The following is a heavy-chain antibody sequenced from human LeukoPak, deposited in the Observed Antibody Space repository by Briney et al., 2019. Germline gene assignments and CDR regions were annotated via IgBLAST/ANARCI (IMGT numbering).Heavy chain of an antibody. Sequence: GGSLRLSCAASGFTFSSYGMHWVRQAPGKGLEWVAVIWYDGSNKYYADSVKGRFTISRDNAKNSLYLQMNSLRAEDTAVYYCARGEEGYNWNPRSNFDYWGQGTLVTVSS. D-gene: IGHD1-20*01. V-gene: IGHV3-33*01. CDR3: ARGEEGYNWNPRSNFDY. CDR2: IWYDGSNK. J-gene: IGHJ4*02. CDR1: GFTFSSYG.